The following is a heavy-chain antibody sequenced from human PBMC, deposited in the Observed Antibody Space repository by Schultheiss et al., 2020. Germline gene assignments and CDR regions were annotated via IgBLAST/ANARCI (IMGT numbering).Heavy chain of an antibody. D-gene: IGHD1-20*01. J-gene: IGHJ4*02. CDR3: ARDASPSVTGTPLDY. Sequence: GESLKISCAASGFTFSSYSMNWVRQAPGKGLEWVAVISYDGSNKYYADSVKGRFTISRDNSKNTLYLQMNSLRAEDTAVYYCARDASPSVTGTPLDYWGQGTLVTVSS. CDR2: ISYDGSNK. V-gene: IGHV3-30*03. CDR1: GFTFSSYS.